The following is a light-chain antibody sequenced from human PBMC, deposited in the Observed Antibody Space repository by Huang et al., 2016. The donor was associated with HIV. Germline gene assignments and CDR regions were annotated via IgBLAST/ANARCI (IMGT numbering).Light chain of an antibody. CDR3: HQHNSFPLT. CDR1: QDITNY. CDR2: AAS. Sequence: IQSTQSPSSLSASVGDRVSITCRASQDITNYVAWYHQKPGTAPKLLIYAASTLETGVPSRFSGSGSGTEFLLTIANLQPEDSATYYCHQHNSFPLTFGGGTRVEI. J-gene: IGKJ4*01. V-gene: IGKV1-9*01.